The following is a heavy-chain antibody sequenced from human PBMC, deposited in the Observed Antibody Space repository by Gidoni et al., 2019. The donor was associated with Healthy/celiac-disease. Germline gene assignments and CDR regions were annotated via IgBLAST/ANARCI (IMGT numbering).Heavy chain of an antibody. CDR1: GFTFSSYA. V-gene: IGHV3-23*01. J-gene: IGHJ4*02. Sequence: EVQLLESGGGLVQPGGSLRLSCAASGFTFSSYAMSWVRQAPGKGLEWVSAISGSGGSTYYADSVKGRFTISRDNSKNTLYLQMNSLRAEDTAVYYCAKNPKDGYPPPPTYYFDYWGQGTLVTVSS. CDR2: ISGSGGST. CDR3: AKNPKDGYPPPPTYYFDY. D-gene: IGHD5-12*01.